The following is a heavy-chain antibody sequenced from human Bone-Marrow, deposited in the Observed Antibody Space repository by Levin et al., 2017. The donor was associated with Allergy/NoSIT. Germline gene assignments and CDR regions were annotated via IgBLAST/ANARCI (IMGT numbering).Heavy chain of an antibody. D-gene: IGHD5-12*01. CDR3: ARHTWDGYSSLEY. CDR2: INKSGST. J-gene: IGHJ4*02. CDR1: GGSISRSSHY. V-gene: IGHV4-39*01. Sequence: KSSETLSLTCTVSGGSISRSSHYWGWIRQPPGKGLEWIGNINKSGSTYYHSSHKSRVTISVDTSKNQFSLSLRSVTAADTAVYYCARHTWDGYSSLEYWGQGILVSVSS.